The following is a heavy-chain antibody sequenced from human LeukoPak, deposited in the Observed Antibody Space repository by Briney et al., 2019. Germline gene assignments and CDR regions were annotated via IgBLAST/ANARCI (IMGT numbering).Heavy chain of an antibody. D-gene: IGHD1-26*01. J-gene: IGHJ6*02. CDR3: ATWAFYHSLDV. Sequence: GGSLRLSCAASGFTLGAFAMHWVRQAPGKGLEWVSLIDKDGRSTYYADSVKGRFTISRDNSKNSLYLQMNSLRTKDTALYYCATWAFYHSLDVWGQGTTVTVSS. CDR1: GFTLGAFA. V-gene: IGHV3-43*02. CDR2: IDKDGRST.